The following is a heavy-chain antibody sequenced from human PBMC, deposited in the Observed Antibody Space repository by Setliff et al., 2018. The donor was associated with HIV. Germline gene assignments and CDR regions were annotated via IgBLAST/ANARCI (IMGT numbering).Heavy chain of an antibody. Sequence: SETLSLTCTVSGGSISSSSYYWVWIRQPPGKGLEWIGSIYYSGSSGSTYYNPSLKSRVTISLDKSKNHFSLELRSVTAADTAVYYCARVITMVWTTFDPWG. J-gene: IGHJ5*02. V-gene: IGHV4-39*07. CDR2: IYYSGSSGST. D-gene: IGHD3-10*01. CDR3: ARVITMVWTTFDP. CDR1: GGSISSSSYY.